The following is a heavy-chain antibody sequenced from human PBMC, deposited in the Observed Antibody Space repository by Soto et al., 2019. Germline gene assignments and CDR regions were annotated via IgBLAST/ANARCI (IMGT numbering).Heavy chain of an antibody. D-gene: IGHD3-22*01. CDR1: GFTFSSYS. J-gene: IGHJ4*02. V-gene: IGHV3-48*02. CDR2: ISSSSSTI. CDR3: ARTYYDSSGYQEFDY. Sequence: GSLRLSCAASGFTFSSYSMNWVRQAPGKGLEWVSYISSSSSTIYCADSVKGRFTISRDNAKNSLYLQMNSLRDEDTAVYYCARTYYDSSGYQEFDYWGQGTLVTVSS.